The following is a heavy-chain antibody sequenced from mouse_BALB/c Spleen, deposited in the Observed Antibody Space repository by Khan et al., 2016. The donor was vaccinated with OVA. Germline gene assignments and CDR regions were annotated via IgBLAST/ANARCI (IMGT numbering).Heavy chain of an antibody. CDR1: GFSLTDYA. CDR3: AKDPPYYAMDY. J-gene: IGHJ4*01. V-gene: IGHV2-6-5*01. Sequence: QVQLKESGPGLVAPSQSLSITCTVSGFSLTDYAVSWIRQPPGKGLEWPGVIWGGGSKYYNSALKSRLSISKDNSRSQVFLNMNSLQTDDTAMYYCAKDPPYYAMDYWGQGTSVTVSS. CDR2: IWGGGSK.